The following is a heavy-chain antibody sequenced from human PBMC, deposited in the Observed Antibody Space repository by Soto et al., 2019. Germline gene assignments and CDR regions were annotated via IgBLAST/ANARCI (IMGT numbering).Heavy chain of an antibody. Sequence: LSLTCAVSGGSISSGGYSWSWIRQPPGKGLEWIGYIYHSGSTYYNPSLKSRVTISVDRSKNQFSLKLSSVTAADTAVYYCAREIAAAGNYFDYWGQGTLVTVSS. D-gene: IGHD6-13*01. CDR2: IYHSGST. CDR3: AREIAAAGNYFDY. J-gene: IGHJ4*02. V-gene: IGHV4-30-2*01. CDR1: GGSISSGGYS.